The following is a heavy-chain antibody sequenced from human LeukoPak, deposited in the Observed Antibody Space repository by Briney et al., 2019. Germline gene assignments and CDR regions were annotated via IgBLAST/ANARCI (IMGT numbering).Heavy chain of an antibody. D-gene: IGHD3-22*01. Sequence: GGCLRLSCAASGFAFSSYSMLWVRQAPGKGLEWVSYISSSSSTIYYADSVKGRFNISRDNAKNSLYLQMNTLRAEDTAVYYCARDRHKYNYDSGGYPPYWGQGTLVTVSS. CDR2: ISSSSSTI. V-gene: IGHV3-48*01. CDR3: ARDRHKYNYDSGGYPPY. CDR1: GFAFSSYS. J-gene: IGHJ4*02.